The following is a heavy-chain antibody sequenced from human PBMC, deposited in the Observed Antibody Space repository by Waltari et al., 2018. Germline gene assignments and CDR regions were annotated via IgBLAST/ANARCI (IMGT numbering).Heavy chain of an antibody. CDR3: ATDRARDYGGKRADY. CDR2: VDPEDGET. Sequence: EVQLVQSGAEVKKPGATVKISCKASGYTFTDYYMHWVQQAPGKGLEWMGRVDPEDGETIYAEKFQGRVTITADTSTDIAYMELSSLRSEDTAVYYCATDRARDYGGKRADYWGQGTLVTVSS. J-gene: IGHJ4*02. CDR1: GYTFTDYY. V-gene: IGHV1-69-2*01. D-gene: IGHD4-17*01.